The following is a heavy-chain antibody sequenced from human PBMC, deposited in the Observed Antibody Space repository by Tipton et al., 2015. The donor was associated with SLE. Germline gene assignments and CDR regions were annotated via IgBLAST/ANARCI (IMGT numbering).Heavy chain of an antibody. Sequence: TLSLTCAVYGGSFRGYYWSWIRQPPGKGLEWIGEIEHTGSTNYNPSLETRISISVDASKNQLSLRLTSVTAADTAVYYCARGYYDFWGGDSALKYWGQGTLVTVSS. D-gene: IGHD3-3*01. J-gene: IGHJ4*02. CDR3: ARGYYDFWGGDSALKY. V-gene: IGHV4-34*01. CDR2: IEHTGST. CDR1: GGSFRGYY.